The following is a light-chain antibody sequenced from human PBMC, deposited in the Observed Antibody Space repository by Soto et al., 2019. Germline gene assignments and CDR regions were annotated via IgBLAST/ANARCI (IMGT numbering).Light chain of an antibody. CDR3: QQYGSSLTWT. V-gene: IGKV3-20*01. Sequence: EIVMTQSPATLSVSPGERATLSFMASQSVSSSYLAWYQQKPGQAPRLLIYGASSRATGIPDRFSGSGSGTDFTLTISRLEPEDFAVYYCQQYGSSLTWTFGQGTKVDIK. J-gene: IGKJ1*01. CDR2: GAS. CDR1: QSVSSSY.